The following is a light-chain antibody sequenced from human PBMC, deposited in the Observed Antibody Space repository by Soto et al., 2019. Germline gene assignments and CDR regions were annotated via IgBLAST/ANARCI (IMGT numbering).Light chain of an antibody. J-gene: IGKJ5*01. CDR2: VAS. CDR3: KQVLQSPIT. CDR1: QSLLRRHVYHD. V-gene: IGKV2-28*01. Sequence: MGQSRLFLHLDAGEPTSIACRASQSLLRRHVYHDLDWYLQKPGQSPRLPIYVASNRASGFPDRFSGSGSGTDFTLKISSLEAEDVGVYYCKQVLQSPITFGEGTRLEIK.